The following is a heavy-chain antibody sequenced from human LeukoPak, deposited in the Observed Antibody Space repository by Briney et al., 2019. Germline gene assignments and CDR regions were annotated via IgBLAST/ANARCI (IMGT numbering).Heavy chain of an antibody. Sequence: PGGSLRLSCAASEFTFSNSPMSWVRQAPGKGLEWVSAISESGHASFYAASVKGRFTTSRDNAKNSLYLQMNSLRAEDTAVYYCARQPEGGITGTTYRYYYYGMDVWGQGTTVTVSS. CDR1: EFTFSNSP. CDR3: ARQPEGGITGTTYRYYYYGMDV. CDR2: ISESGHAS. D-gene: IGHD1-20*01. J-gene: IGHJ6*02. V-gene: IGHV3-23*01.